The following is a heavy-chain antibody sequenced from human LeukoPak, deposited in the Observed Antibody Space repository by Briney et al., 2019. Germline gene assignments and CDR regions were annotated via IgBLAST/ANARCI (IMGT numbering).Heavy chain of an antibody. CDR1: GYTFTRYY. J-gene: IGHJ6*03. V-gene: IGHV1-46*01. CDR3: ARDPTSYCGGDCHYYYMDV. CDR2: INPSGGST. D-gene: IGHD2-21*02. Sequence: ASVKVSCKASGYTFTRYYMHWVRQAPGQGLEWMGIINPSGGSTSYAQKFQGRVTMTRDMSTSTVYMELSSLRSEDTAVYYCARDPTSYCGGDCHYYYMDVWGKGTTVTVSS.